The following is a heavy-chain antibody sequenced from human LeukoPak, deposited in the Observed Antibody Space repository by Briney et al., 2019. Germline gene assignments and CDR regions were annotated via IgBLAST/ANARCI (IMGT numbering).Heavy chain of an antibody. CDR2: IMPIFGTA. V-gene: IGHV1-69*05. CDR3: ARATVRSVVAATPDYNYYYYMDV. J-gene: IGHJ6*03. CDR1: GGTLSSYA. D-gene: IGHD2-15*01. Sequence: GASVKVSCKASGGTLSSYAISWVRQAPGQGLEWMGGIMPIFGTANYAQKFQGRVTITTDESTSTAYMELSSLRSEDTAVYYCARATVRSVVAATPDYNYYYYMDVWGKGTTVTVSS.